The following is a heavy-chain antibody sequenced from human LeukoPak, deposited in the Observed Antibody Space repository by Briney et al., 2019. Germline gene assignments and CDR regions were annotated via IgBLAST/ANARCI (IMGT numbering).Heavy chain of an antibody. D-gene: IGHD3-22*01. Sequence: SETLSLTCTVSGGSISSSSYYWGWIRQPPGKGLEWIGSIYYSGSTYYNPSLKSRVTISVDTSKNQFSLKLSSVTAADTAVYYCARGRENSVRVVVIRPHDYWGQGTLVTVSS. CDR2: IYYSGST. CDR3: ARGRENSVRVVVIRPHDY. V-gene: IGHV4-39*01. CDR1: GGSISSSSYY. J-gene: IGHJ4*02.